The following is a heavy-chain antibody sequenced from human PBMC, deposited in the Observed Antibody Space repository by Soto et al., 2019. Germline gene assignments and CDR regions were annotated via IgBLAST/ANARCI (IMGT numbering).Heavy chain of an antibody. V-gene: IGHV3-15*07. CDR2: IKSKAEGGAT. CDR1: GFPFSHAW. CDR3: TTTFDY. Sequence: LRLSFATSGFPFSHAWMNWVRQVPGRGLEWVGLIKSKAEGGATDYAAPAKGRFTISRDDSKSTVFLQMDSLKTEDTAVYYCTTTFDYWGQGTLATVSS. J-gene: IGHJ4*02.